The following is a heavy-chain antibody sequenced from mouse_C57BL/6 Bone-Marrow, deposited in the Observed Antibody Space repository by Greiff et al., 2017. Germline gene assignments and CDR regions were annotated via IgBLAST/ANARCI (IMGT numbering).Heavy chain of an antibody. Sequence: QLQESGPELVKPGASVKISCKASGYSFTDYNMNWVKQSNGKSLEWIGVINPNYGTTCYNQKFKGKATLTVDQSASTAYMQLNSLTSEDSAVYYCARGYDYDYAMDYWGQGTSVTVSS. D-gene: IGHD2-4*01. CDR2: INPNYGTT. CDR1: GYSFTDYN. V-gene: IGHV1-39*01. CDR3: ARGYDYDYAMDY. J-gene: IGHJ4*01.